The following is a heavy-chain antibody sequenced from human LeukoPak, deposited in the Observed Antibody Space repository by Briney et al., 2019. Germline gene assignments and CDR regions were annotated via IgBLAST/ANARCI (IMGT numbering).Heavy chain of an antibody. CDR1: GGSINSYY. CDR3: ARGKYIDSGSYNVFDY. D-gene: IGHD3-10*01. V-gene: IGHV4-59*12. J-gene: IGHJ4*02. CDR2: VSNSGST. Sequence: SETLSLTCTVSGGSINSYYWSWIRQPPGKGLEWIGYVSNSGSTNYNASLKSRVTISIDTSKNQFSLKLSSVTAADTAVFYCARGKYIDSGSYNVFDYWGQGTLATVSS.